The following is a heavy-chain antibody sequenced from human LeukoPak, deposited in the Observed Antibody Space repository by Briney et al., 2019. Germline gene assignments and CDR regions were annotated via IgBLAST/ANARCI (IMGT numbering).Heavy chain of an antibody. V-gene: IGHV4-39*01. CDR1: GASISSSSYY. D-gene: IGHD1-26*01. J-gene: IGHJ4*02. CDR3: ASVGYVGATCHDY. CDR2: IYYSGST. Sequence: SETLSLTCTVSGASISSSSYYWGWIRQPPGKGLEWIGSIYYSGSTYYNPSLKSRVTISVDSSKNQFSLKLGSMTASYTAVYYCASVGYVGATCHDYWGQGSLVTVSS.